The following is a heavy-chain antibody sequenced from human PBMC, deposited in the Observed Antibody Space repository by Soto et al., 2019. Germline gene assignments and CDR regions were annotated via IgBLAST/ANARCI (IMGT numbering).Heavy chain of an antibody. Sequence: QVQLVQSGAEQKKPGASVEVSCKASGDTFTGYAFHWVRQAPGQRLEWMGWINVGNGNTKYSQKFQGRVTITRDTSASTADMELSSLRSEDTAVYYCARAVAVPADFDYWGQGTLVTVSS. J-gene: IGHJ4*02. CDR2: INVGNGNT. D-gene: IGHD6-19*01. V-gene: IGHV1-3*05. CDR3: ARAVAVPADFDY. CDR1: GDTFTGYA.